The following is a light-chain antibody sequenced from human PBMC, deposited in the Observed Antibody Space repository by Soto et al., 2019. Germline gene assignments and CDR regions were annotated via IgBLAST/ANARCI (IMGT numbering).Light chain of an antibody. J-gene: IGKJ5*01. CDR2: GAS. Sequence: EIVMTQSPDTRAGSAGERATLSCRASQSVSSNLAWYQQKPGQAPRLLIYGASTRATGIPARFSGSGSGTEFTPTISSLQSEPSAPYYRPQSYSTLITFGQGTRLEI. V-gene: IGKV3-15*01. CDR1: QSVSSN. CDR3: PQSYSTLIT.